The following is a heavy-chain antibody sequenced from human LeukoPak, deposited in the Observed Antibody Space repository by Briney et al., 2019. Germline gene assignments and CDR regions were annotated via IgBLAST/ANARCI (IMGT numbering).Heavy chain of an antibody. D-gene: IGHD1-26*01. CDR1: GGTFSSYA. J-gene: IGHJ3*02. V-gene: IGHV1-69*05. CDR3: ARAGGWEPDAFDI. Sequence: GASVKVSCKASGGTFSSYAISWVRQAPGQGLEWMGGIIPIFGTANHAQKFQGRVTITTDESTSTAYMELSSLRSEDTAVYYCARAGGWEPDAFDIWGQGTMVTVSS. CDR2: IIPIFGTA.